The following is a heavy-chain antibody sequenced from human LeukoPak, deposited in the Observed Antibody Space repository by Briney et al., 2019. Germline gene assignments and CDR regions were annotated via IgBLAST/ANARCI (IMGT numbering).Heavy chain of an antibody. Sequence: GASVKVSCKASGYTFIGDDLHWVRQAPGQGLEWMGWINPTSGGANYAQKFRDRVTMTRDTSINTAYMELSRLTSDDTAVYYCARLVGLSTTASYWGQGTLVIVSS. CDR2: INPTSGGA. J-gene: IGHJ4*02. D-gene: IGHD5/OR15-5a*01. CDR3: ARLVGLSTTASY. CDR1: GYTFIGDD. V-gene: IGHV1-2*02.